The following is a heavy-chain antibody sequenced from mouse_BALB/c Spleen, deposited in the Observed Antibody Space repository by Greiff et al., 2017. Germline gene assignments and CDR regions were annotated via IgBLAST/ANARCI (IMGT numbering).Heavy chain of an antibody. D-gene: IGHD1-1*01. CDR2: ISSGGST. CDR1: GFTFSSYA. Sequence: EVNVVESGGGLVKPGGSLKLSCAASGFTFSSYAMSWVRQTPEKRLEWVASISSGGSTYYPDSVKGRFTISRDNARNILYLQMSSLRSEDTAMYYCAREDYYGSSPDWYFDVWGAGTTVTVSS. V-gene: IGHV5-6-5*01. CDR3: AREDYYGSSPDWYFDV. J-gene: IGHJ1*01.